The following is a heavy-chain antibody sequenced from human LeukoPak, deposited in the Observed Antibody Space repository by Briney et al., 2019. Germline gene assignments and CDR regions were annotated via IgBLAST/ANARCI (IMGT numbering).Heavy chain of an antibody. D-gene: IGHD6-19*01. V-gene: IGHV3-23*01. CDR2: ISGSATST. J-gene: IGHJ4*02. CDR1: GFAVSNDA. CDR3: AKGDSEQWQDLDY. Sequence: GGSLRLSCAASGFAVSNDAMSWVRQAPGKGLDWVSVISGSATSTYYADSVKGRFTISRDNSKNTLYLQMNSLRAEDTAVYYCAKGDSEQWQDLDYWGQGTLVTVSS.